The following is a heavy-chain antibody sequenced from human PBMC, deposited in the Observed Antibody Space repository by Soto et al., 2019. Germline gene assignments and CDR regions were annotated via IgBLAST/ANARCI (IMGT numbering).Heavy chain of an antibody. CDR1: GGTFSSYA. D-gene: IGHD2-15*01. J-gene: IGHJ3*02. CDR2: IIPILGIA. Sequence: ASVKVSCKASGGTFSSYAISWVRQAPGQGLEWMGGIIPILGIANYTQKFQGRVTITADKSTSTAYMELSSLRCEDTAVYYCAREGYCSGGSCYFIDAFDIWGQGTMVTVSS. CDR3: AREGYCSGGSCYFIDAFDI. V-gene: IGHV1-69*10.